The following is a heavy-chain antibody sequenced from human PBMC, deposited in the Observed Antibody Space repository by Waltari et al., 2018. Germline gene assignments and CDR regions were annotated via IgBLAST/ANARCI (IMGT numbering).Heavy chain of an antibody. Sequence: GQGLEWMGGIIPIFGTANYAQKFQGRVTITADKSTSTAYMELSSLRSEDTAVYYCARALYYYDSSGYYYLGYWGQGTLVTVSS. D-gene: IGHD3-22*01. V-gene: IGHV1-69*06. CDR3: ARALYYYDSSGYYYLGY. J-gene: IGHJ4*02. CDR2: IIPIFGTA.